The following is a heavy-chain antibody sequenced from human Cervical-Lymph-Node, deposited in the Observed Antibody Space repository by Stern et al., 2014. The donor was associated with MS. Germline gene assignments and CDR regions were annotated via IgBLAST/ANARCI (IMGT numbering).Heavy chain of an antibody. CDR1: GDSIRGYY. Sequence: QVQLQESGPGLVKPSETLSLTCTVSGDSIRGYYWSWIRQSPWKGLEWIAYIHYSGGTNYNPSLESRVTISLDMPKNQFSLKVTSGTAADTAVYYCARIQSSTWFDFDYWGQGIPVTVSS. CDR2: IHYSGGT. CDR3: ARIQSSTWFDFDY. D-gene: IGHD6-6*01. V-gene: IGHV4-59*08. J-gene: IGHJ4*02.